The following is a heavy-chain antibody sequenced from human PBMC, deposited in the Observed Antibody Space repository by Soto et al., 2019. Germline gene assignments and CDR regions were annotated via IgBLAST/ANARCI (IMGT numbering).Heavy chain of an antibody. CDR2: VKSKADGGSG. J-gene: IGHJ4*01. CDR3: TTFSGTKLPEIRFDY. Sequence: LRLSCAASGFPFNNAWINWVRQVRGKGLEWVGRVKSKADGGSGDYAAPVKGRFVVSRDDSKDIVYLQMNSLKIEDTGVYYCTTFSGTKLPEIRFDYWDYGTQVTGSS. D-gene: IGHD2-8*01. CDR1: GFPFNNAW. V-gene: IGHV3-15*07.